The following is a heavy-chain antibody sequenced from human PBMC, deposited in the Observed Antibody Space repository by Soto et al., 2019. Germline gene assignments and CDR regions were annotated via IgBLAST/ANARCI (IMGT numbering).Heavy chain of an antibody. V-gene: IGHV4-39*01. CDR3: ARHEYYASGSDS. D-gene: IGHD3-10*01. Sequence: SETLSLTCTVSGGSISSINDYWGWIRQPPGKGLEWIGSIYYSGSSYYNPSLKSRVTISVDTSKNQFSLKLNSVTAADTVVYYCARHEYYASGSDSWGQGTLGTVSS. CDR2: IYYSGSS. J-gene: IGHJ5*02. CDR1: GGSISSINDY.